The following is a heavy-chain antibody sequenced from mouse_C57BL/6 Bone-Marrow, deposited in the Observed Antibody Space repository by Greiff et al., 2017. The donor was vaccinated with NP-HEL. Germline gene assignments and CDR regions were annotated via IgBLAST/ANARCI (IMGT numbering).Heavy chain of an antibody. CDR3: ASPGYYGSSYDFDY. CDR1: GYSFTDYN. CDR2: INPNYGTT. Sequence: VQLKESGPELVKPGASVKISCKASGYSFTDYNMNWVKQSNGKSLEWIGVINPNYGTTSYNQKFKGKATLTVDQSSSTAYMQLNSLTSEDAAVYYCASPGYYGSSYDFDYWGQGTTLTVSS. J-gene: IGHJ2*01. V-gene: IGHV1-39*01. D-gene: IGHD1-1*01.